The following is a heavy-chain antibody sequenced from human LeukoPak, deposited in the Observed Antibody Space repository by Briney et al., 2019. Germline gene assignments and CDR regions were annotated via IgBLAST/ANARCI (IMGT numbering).Heavy chain of an antibody. CDR2: ISGSGGST. Sequence: GGSLRLSCAASGFTFSSYAMSWVRQAPGKGLEWVSAISGSGGSTYYADSVKGRFTISRDNSKNTLYLQMNSLRAEDTAVYYCAKDHVTVTTIYYYYYYMDVWGKGTTVTVSS. CDR3: AKDHVTVTTIYYYYYYMDV. V-gene: IGHV3-23*01. J-gene: IGHJ6*03. CDR1: GFTFSSYA. D-gene: IGHD4-11*01.